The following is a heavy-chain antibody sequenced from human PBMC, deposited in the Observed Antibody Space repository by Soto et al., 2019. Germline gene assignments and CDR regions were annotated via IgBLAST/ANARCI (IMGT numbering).Heavy chain of an antibody. J-gene: IGHJ6*02. CDR1: GGYISSGGYY. V-gene: IGHV4-31*03. CDR2: IYYSGST. Sequence: SEILSLTCTVSGGYISSGGYYWSWIRQHPGKGLEWIGYIYYSGSTYYNPSLKSRVTISVDTSKNQFSLKLSSVTAADTAVYYCARDGPPASTIFGVVSGPHYYYGMDVWGQGTTVTV. CDR3: ARDGPPASTIFGVVSGPHYYYGMDV. D-gene: IGHD3-3*01.